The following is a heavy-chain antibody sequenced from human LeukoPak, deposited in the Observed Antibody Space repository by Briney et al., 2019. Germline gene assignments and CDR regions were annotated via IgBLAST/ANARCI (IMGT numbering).Heavy chain of an antibody. J-gene: IGHJ4*02. D-gene: IGHD5-24*01. CDR2: IWYDGLDE. CDR3: VRDYGDGYTHRGFDH. V-gene: IGHV3-33*01. CDR1: GFTFRNYG. Sequence: GGSLRLSCEASGFTFRNYGMHWVRQAPGKGLEWVALIWYDGLDEYYPDSVKGRFTISRDNSKNTLYLQLNSLRVEDTAVYYCVRDYGDGYTHRGFDHWGQGTLVSVSS.